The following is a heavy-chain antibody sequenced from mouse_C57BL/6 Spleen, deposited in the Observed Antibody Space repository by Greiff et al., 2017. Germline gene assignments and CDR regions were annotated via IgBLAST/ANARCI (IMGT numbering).Heavy chain of an antibody. Sequence: DVQLVESEGGLVQPGSSMKLSCTASGFTFSDYYMAWVRQVPEKGLEWVANINYDGSSTYYLDSLKSRFIISRDNAKNILYLQMSSLKSEDTATYYCARDRGSRYAMDYWGQGTSVTVSS. J-gene: IGHJ4*01. CDR2: INYDGSST. CDR3: ARDRGSRYAMDY. D-gene: IGHD1-1*01. V-gene: IGHV5-16*01. CDR1: GFTFSDYY.